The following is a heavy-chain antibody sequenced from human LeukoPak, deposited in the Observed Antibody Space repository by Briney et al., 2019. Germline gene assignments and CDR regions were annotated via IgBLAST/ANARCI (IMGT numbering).Heavy chain of an antibody. J-gene: IGHJ1*01. V-gene: IGHV4-39*07. CDR2: IYHSGST. Sequence: SETLSLTCTVSGGSISSSSYYWGWIRQPPGKGLEWIGTIYHSGSTYYNPSLKSRVTISVDTSKNQFSLKLSSVTAADTAVYYCARGAYLWFGASSGYFQHWGQGTLVTVSS. D-gene: IGHD3-10*01. CDR1: GGSISSSSYY. CDR3: ARGAYLWFGASSGYFQH.